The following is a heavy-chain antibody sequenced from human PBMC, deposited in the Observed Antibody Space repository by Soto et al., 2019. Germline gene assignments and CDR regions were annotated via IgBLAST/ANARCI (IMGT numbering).Heavy chain of an antibody. CDR2: ISYDGSNK. CDR3: ARELDYYDSSGYLNYFDY. D-gene: IGHD3-22*01. J-gene: IGHJ4*02. CDR1: GFTFSSYA. V-gene: IGHV3-30-3*01. Sequence: GGSLRLSCAASGFTFSSYAMHWVRQAPGKGLEWVAVISYDGSNKYYADSVKGRFTISRDNSKNTLYLQMNSLRAEDTAVYYCARELDYYDSSGYLNYFDYWGQGTLVTVSS.